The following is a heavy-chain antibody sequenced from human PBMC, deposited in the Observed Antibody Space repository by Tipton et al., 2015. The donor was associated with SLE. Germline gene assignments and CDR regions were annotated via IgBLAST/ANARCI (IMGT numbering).Heavy chain of an antibody. V-gene: IGHV3-48*03. CDR2: ISSSGSTI. J-gene: IGHJ4*02. CDR1: GFTFSSYE. CDR3: AREDSIAPSGSYNY. Sequence: SLRLSCAASGFTFSSYEMNWVRQAPGKGLEWVSYISSSGSTIYYADSVKGRFTISRDNSKNTLYLQMNSLRAEDTAVYYCAREDSIAPSGSYNYWGQGTLVTVSS. D-gene: IGHD1-26*01.